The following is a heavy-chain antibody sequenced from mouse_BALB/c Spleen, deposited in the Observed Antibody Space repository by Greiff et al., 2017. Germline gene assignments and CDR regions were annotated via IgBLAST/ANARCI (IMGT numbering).Heavy chain of an antibody. D-gene: IGHD4-1*01. J-gene: IGHJ4*01. V-gene: IGHV1-20*02. CDR1: GYSFTGYF. CDR2: INPYNGDT. CDR3: ARSLGAMDD. Sequence: VQLQQSGPELVKPGASVKISCKASGYSFTGYFMNWVMQSHGKSLEWIGRINPYNGDTFYNQKFKGKATLTVDKSSSTAHMELRSLASEDSAVYYCARSLGAMDDWGQGTSVTVSS.